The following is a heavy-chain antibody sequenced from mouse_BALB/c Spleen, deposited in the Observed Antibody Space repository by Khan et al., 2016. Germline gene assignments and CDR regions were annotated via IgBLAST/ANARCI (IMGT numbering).Heavy chain of an antibody. Sequence: QVQLQQSGAELMKPGASVKISCKATGYTFSRYWIEWVKERPGHGLAWIGEILPGTGSTNYNEKLKGKATFTAETSSNTAYIQLSSLTSEDSAVYYWARGAYWDRGTLVTVSA. J-gene: IGHJ3*01. CDR2: ILPGTGST. CDR3: ARGAY. CDR1: GYTFSRYW. V-gene: IGHV1-9*01.